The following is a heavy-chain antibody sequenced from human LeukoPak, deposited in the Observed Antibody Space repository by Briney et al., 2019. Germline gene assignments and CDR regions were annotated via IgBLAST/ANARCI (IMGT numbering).Heavy chain of an antibody. V-gene: IGHV1-18*01. Sequence: ASVKVSCKASGYTFTSYGITWVRRAPGQGLEWVGWISAYDGNTNYAQKFQGRVTMTTDTSTSTAHMELRSLRYDDTAVYYCARDKFRTAPDIVVVRSPNWFDPWGQGTLVTVSS. J-gene: IGHJ5*02. D-gene: IGHD2-2*01. CDR2: ISAYDGNT. CDR3: ARDKFRTAPDIVVVRSPNWFDP. CDR1: GYTFTSYG.